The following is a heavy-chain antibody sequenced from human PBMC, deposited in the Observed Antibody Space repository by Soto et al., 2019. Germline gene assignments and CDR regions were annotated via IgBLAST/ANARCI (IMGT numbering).Heavy chain of an antibody. CDR3: ARVPGP. V-gene: IGHV4-30-2*01. D-gene: IGHD3-10*01. CDR2: IYDSGRT. Sequence: QLQLQESGSGLVKPSQTLSLTCAVSGGSISSGGYSWSCIRQPPGKGLEWIGYIYDSGRTYCNPSLKSRVTISIARSKNQFSLKLSSVTAADTDVYYCARVPGPWGQGNLVTVSS. CDR1: GGSISSGGYS. J-gene: IGHJ5*02.